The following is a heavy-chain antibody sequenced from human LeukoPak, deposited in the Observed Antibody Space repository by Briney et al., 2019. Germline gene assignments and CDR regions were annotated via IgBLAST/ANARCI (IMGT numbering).Heavy chain of an antibody. CDR2: IRGSDDTT. Sequence: GGSLRLSCAASGFTFNNFAMSWVRQAPGKGLEWVSGIRGSDDTTYYADSVEGRFTISRDNSNNIVYLQMGSLRADDTAVYYCAKAPGYSTSFYWGQGTLVTVSS. V-gene: IGHV3-23*01. D-gene: IGHD6-13*01. CDR3: AKAPGYSTSFY. CDR1: GFTFNNFA. J-gene: IGHJ4*02.